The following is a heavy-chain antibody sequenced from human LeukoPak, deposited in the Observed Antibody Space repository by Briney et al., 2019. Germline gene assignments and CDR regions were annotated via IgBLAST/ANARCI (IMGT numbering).Heavy chain of an antibody. J-gene: IGHJ3*02. V-gene: IGHV3-23*01. Sequence: PGGSLRLSCAASGFTFSSYAMSWVRQAPGKGLEWVSTVSASGGATYYADSVKGRFTISRDNSKTTLYVQMNSLTAEDTAVYYCAKFHSGFYLDAFDIWGRGALVTVSS. CDR3: AKFHSGFYLDAFDI. CDR2: VSASGGAT. D-gene: IGHD1-26*01. CDR1: GFTFSSYA.